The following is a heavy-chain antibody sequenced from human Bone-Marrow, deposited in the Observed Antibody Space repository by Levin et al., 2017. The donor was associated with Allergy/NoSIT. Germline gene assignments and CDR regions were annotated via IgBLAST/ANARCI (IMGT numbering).Heavy chain of an antibody. D-gene: IGHD3-10*01. J-gene: IGHJ3*02. V-gene: IGHV3-64*02. CDR2: ISSNGDST. Sequence: GGSLRLSCAASGFTFSLYVMHWVRQAPGKGLEYVSGISSNGDSTYYVDSVKGRFTISRDNSKNTLYLQMGSLRPEDMAVYYCARGTASMVQGVAFDIWGQGTMVTVSS. CDR3: ARGTASMVQGVAFDI. CDR1: GFTFSLYV.